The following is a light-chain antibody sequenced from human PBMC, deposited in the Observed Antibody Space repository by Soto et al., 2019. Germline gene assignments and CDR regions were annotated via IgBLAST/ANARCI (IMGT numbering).Light chain of an antibody. CDR3: QQRSNWPPK. Sequence: EIVLTQSPATLSLSPGERATLSGRASQSVSSYLAWYQQKPGQAPRLLIYDASNRATGIPARFSGSGSGTDFTLTISSLEPADFAVYYCQQRSNWPPKFGGGTKVEIK. CDR1: QSVSSY. CDR2: DAS. V-gene: IGKV3-11*01. J-gene: IGKJ4*01.